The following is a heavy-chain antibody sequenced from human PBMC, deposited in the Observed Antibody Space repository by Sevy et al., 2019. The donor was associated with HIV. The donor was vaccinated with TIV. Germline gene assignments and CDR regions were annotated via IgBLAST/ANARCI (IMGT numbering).Heavy chain of an antibody. CDR3: ARGKGYCTNGVCYPFDY. CDR2: ISYSGST. D-gene: IGHD2-8*01. J-gene: IGHJ4*02. V-gene: IGHV4-59*01. Sequence: SETLSLTCTVSGGSISSYYWTWIRQPPGKGLEWIGYISYSGSTNYNPSLKSRVAISVDTSKKQFSLKLSSVTAADTAVYYCARGKGYCTNGVCYPFDYWGQGTLVTVSS. CDR1: GGSISSYY.